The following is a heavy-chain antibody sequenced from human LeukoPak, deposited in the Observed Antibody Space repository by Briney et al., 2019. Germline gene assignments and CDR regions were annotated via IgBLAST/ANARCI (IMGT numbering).Heavy chain of an antibody. Sequence: GGSLRLSCAASGFIFSTYGMLWVRQAPGKGLEWVAIIWFDGRNKYYADSVKGRFTISRDTSKNTLYLQMSSLRAEDTAVYYCARASYYDSSGHYRSYYFDYWGQGTLVTVSS. CDR1: GFIFSTYG. D-gene: IGHD3-22*01. J-gene: IGHJ4*02. CDR2: IWFDGRNK. V-gene: IGHV3-33*01. CDR3: ARASYYDSSGHYRSYYFDY.